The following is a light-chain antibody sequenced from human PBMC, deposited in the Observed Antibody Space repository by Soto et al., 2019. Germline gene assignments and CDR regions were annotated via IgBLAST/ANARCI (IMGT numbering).Light chain of an antibody. Sequence: DIQMTQSPSSLSAFVGDSVTITCRASQGISGWLAWYQQRPEKAPKSLIYAASSLQSGVPSRFSGSGSGTDFPLPILSRQPEDFATYYCRQYNSYPLTFGQGTTVEI. V-gene: IGKV1D-16*01. CDR3: RQYNSYPLT. CDR2: AAS. CDR1: QGISGW. J-gene: IGKJ1*01.